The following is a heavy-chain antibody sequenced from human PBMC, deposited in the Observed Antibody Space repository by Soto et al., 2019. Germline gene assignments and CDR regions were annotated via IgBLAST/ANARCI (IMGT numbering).Heavy chain of an antibody. D-gene: IGHD2-15*01. J-gene: IGHJ4*02. V-gene: IGHV4-59*01. Sequence: SETLSLTCTVSGGSISSYYWSWIRQPPGKGLEWIGYIYYSGSTNYNPSLKSRVTISVDTSKNQFSLKLSSVTAADTAVYYCARAGYCSGGSCYSLAYWGQGTLVTVSS. CDR3: ARAGYCSGGSCYSLAY. CDR1: GGSISSYY. CDR2: IYYSGST.